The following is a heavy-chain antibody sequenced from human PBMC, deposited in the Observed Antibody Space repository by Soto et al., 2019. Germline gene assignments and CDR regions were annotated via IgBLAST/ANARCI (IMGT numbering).Heavy chain of an antibody. D-gene: IGHD6-13*01. CDR1: GFSFSDYA. J-gene: IGHJ4*02. CDR2: ISESGGST. Sequence: GSLRLSCAASGFSFSDYAMSWVRQAPGKGLEWVSVISESGGSTHYADSVRGRFTVSRDNSKNSLSLRMNSLRDEDTAVYFCAKRSPYSSGWYSPIFDYWGQGALFTFSS. V-gene: IGHV3-23*01. CDR3: AKRSPYSSGWYSPIFDY.